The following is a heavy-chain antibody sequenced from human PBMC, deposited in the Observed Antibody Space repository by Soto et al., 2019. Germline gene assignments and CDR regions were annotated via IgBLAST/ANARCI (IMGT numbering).Heavy chain of an antibody. CDR1: DFTVSGNS. CDR3: ARGIYNWFDP. J-gene: IGHJ5*02. V-gene: IGHV3-53*01. Sequence: EVHLVESGGGLIQPGGSLRLSCAASDFTVSGNSVSWVRQAPGKGLEWVSVIYIAGSTYYADSVKGRFTISRDNSKNTLYLQMNNLRADDTAVYYCARGIYNWFDPWGQGTLVTVSS. D-gene: IGHD3-3*02. CDR2: IYIAGST.